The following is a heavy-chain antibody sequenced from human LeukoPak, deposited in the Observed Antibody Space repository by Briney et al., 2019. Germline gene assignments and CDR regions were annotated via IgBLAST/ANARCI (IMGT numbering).Heavy chain of an antibody. D-gene: IGHD5-18*01. CDR1: GGSISSYY. CDR3: ARTTEGGYTYGYFYYYYMDV. V-gene: IGHV4-59*01. Sequence: PSETLSLTCTVSGGSISSYYWSWIRQPPGKGPEWIGYIYYSGCTNYNPSLKSRVTISVDTSKNQFSLKLSSVTAADTAVYYCARTTEGGYTYGYFYYYYMDVWGKGTTVTISS. J-gene: IGHJ6*03. CDR2: IYYSGCT.